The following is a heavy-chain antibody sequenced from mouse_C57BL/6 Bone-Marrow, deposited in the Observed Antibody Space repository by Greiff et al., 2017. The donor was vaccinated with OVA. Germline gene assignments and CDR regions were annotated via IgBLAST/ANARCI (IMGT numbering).Heavy chain of an antibody. CDR1: GFNIKNTY. CDR2: IDPANGNT. J-gene: IGHJ3*01. V-gene: IGHV14-3*01. D-gene: IGHD2-1*01. CDR3: ARIYYGNLEGFAD. Sequence: VQLQQSVAELVRPGASVKLSCTASGFNIKNTYMHWVKQRPEQGLEWIGRIDPANGNTKYAPKFPGQATITADTSSNTAYLQLSSLTSEDTAIYYCARIYYGNLEGFADWGQGTLVTVSA.